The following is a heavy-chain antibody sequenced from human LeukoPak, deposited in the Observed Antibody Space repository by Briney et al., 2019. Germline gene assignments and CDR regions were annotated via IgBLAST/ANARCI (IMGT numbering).Heavy chain of an antibody. V-gene: IGHV3-21*01. CDR1: GFTFSSYS. D-gene: IGHD3-3*01. J-gene: IGHJ5*02. CDR3: ARDGFLESFFRFDP. CDR2: ISSSSSYI. Sequence: GGSLRLSCAASGFTFSSYSMNWVRQAPGKGLEWVSSISSSSSYIYYADSVKGRFTISRDNAKNSLYLQMNSLRAEDTAVYYCARDGFLESFFRFDPWGQGTLVTVSS.